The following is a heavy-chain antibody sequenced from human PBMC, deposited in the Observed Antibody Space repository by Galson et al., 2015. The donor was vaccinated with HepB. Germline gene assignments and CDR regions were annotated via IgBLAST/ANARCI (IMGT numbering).Heavy chain of an antibody. CDR1: GFTFSGSH. CDR3: IRHVDYQYPH. CDR2: IRSQGNTYAT. D-gene: IGHD2-2*01. V-gene: IGHV3-73*01. Sequence: SLRLSCAASGFTFSGSHMYWVRQASGKGLEWVGHIRSQGNTYATGYAASVKGRFTVSRDDSKNTAYLQMNSLTTEDTAVYFCIRHVDYQYPHWGQGTLVTVSS. J-gene: IGHJ4*02.